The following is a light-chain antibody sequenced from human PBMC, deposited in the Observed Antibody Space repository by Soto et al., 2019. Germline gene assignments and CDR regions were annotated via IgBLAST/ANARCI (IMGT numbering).Light chain of an antibody. CDR2: LNSDGSH. CDR3: QTWGTGIVV. J-gene: IGLJ2*01. V-gene: IGLV4-69*01. CDR1: SGHSSYA. Sequence: QLVLTQSPSASASLGASVKLTCTLSSGHSSYAIAWHQQQPEKGPRYLMKLNSDGSHNKEDGIPDRFSGSSSGAERYRTIASLQSEDEADYYCQTWGTGIVVFGGGTKLTVL.